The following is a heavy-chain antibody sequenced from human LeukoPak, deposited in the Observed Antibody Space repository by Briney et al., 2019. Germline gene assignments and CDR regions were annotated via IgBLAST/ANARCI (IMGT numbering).Heavy chain of an antibody. CDR3: AKDLGYCSSTSCYTGFDY. CDR1: GFTFDDYA. D-gene: IGHD2-2*02. V-gene: IGHV3-9*01. J-gene: IGHJ4*02. Sequence: GGSLRLSCAASGFTFDDYAMHWVRQAPGKGLEWVSGISWNSGSIGYADSVKGRFTISRDNAKNSLYLQMNSLRAEDTALYYCAKDLGYCSSTSCYTGFDYWGQGTLVTVSS. CDR2: ISWNSGSI.